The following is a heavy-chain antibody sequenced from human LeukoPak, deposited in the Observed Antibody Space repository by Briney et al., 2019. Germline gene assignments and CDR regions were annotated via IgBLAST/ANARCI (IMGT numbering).Heavy chain of an antibody. CDR3: ARRDYSESSGYAPLFDY. CDR2: ISGNGATT. V-gene: IGHV3-23*01. CDR1: GFTFSSYA. J-gene: IGHJ4*02. D-gene: IGHD3-22*01. Sequence: PGGSLRLSCAASGFTFSSYAMSWVRQAPGKGLNWVTGISGNGATTYYADSVKGRFTISRDNSKNTLYLQMNSLRAEDTAVYYCARRDYSESSGYAPLFDYWGQGTLVTVFS.